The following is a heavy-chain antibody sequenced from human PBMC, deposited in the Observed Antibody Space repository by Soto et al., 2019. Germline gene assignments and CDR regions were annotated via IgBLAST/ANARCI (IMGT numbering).Heavy chain of an antibody. V-gene: IGHV3-7*04. Sequence: GGSLRLSWAASGFTCNTYWMTWVRQAPGKGLEWVANIKQDGSETYYVDSVKGRFTISRDNAKNSLYLQMNSLRAEDTAVYYCARDPPYGSGASQNSVMDVWGQGTTVTVS. J-gene: IGHJ6*02. D-gene: IGHD3-10*01. CDR3: ARDPPYGSGASQNSVMDV. CDR1: GFTCNTYW. CDR2: IKQDGSET.